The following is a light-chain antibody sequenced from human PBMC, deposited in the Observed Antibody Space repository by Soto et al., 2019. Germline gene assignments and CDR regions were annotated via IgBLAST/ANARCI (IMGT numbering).Light chain of an antibody. CDR2: KVS. CDR1: QSLAYSDGNTY. J-gene: IGKJ2*01. CDR3: MQGTRWPPYT. Sequence: DVVMTQSPLSLPVTLGQPASISCRSSQSLAYSDGNTYLSWFQQRPGHSPRRLIYKVSNRDSGVPDRFSGSGAGTDFTLKISRVEAEDVGVYYCMQGTRWPPYTFGQGTKLEI. V-gene: IGKV2-30*01.